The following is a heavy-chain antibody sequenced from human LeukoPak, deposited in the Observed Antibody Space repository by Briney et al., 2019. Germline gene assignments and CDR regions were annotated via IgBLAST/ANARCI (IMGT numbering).Heavy chain of an antibody. CDR1: GGSTSSSSYY. D-gene: IGHD6-6*01. Sequence: SETLSLTCTVSGGSTSSSSYYWGWIRQPPGKGLEWIGSIYYSGSTYYNPSLKSRVTISVDTSKNQFSLKLSSVTAADTAVYYCARHAYSSSARTFDYWGQGTLVTVSS. V-gene: IGHV4-39*01. J-gene: IGHJ4*02. CDR3: ARHAYSSSARTFDY. CDR2: IYYSGST.